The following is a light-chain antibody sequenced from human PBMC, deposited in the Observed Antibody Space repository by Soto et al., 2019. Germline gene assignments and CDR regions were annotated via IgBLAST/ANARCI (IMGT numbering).Light chain of an antibody. Sequence: EIVMTQSTATLSVSPGERATLSCRASQSVSSNLAWYQQKPGQAPRLLIYGASTRATGIPARFSGSGSGTEFTLTISSLQSEDFAVYYCQQYDNWPPFTFGTGTKVDIK. CDR2: GAS. V-gene: IGKV3-15*01. J-gene: IGKJ3*01. CDR1: QSVSSN. CDR3: QQYDNWPPFT.